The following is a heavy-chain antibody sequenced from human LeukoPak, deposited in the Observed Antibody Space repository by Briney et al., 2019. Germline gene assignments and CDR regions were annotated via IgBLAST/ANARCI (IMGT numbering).Heavy chain of an antibody. CDR1: GGSISSSSYY. CDR2: IYYSGST. CDR3: ARGPLTMIVVVTFDY. D-gene: IGHD3-22*01. J-gene: IGHJ4*02. V-gene: IGHV4-39*07. Sequence: SETLSLTCTVSGGSISSSSYYWGWIRQPPGKGLEWIGSIYYSGSTYYNPSLKSRVTISVDTSKNQFSLKLSSVTAADTAVYYCARGPLTMIVVVTFDYWGQGTLVTVSS.